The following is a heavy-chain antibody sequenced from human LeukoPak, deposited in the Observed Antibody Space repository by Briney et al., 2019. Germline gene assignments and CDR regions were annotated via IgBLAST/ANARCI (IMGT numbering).Heavy chain of an antibody. CDR1: GFTFSGYA. CDR3: AKRGFGEFTFDY. CDR2: ISGSGGST. J-gene: IGHJ4*02. V-gene: IGHV3-23*01. D-gene: IGHD3-10*01. Sequence: GGSLRLSCAASGFTFSGYAMSWVRQAPGKGLEWVSAISGSGGSTYYADSVKGRFTISRDNSKNTLYLQMNSLRAEDTAVYYCAKRGFGEFTFDYWGQGTLVTVSS.